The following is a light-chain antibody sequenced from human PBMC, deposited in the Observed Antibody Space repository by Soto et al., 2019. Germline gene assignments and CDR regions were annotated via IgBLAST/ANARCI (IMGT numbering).Light chain of an antibody. V-gene: IGKV1-33*01. Sequence: DIQMTQSPSSLSASVGYRVTITFQASQDITNYLNWYQQKPGKAPNLLIYGASNLETGVPSRFSGSGSGTDFTFTISSLQAEDIGTYFCQQYDSVFTFGQGTRLEI. CDR2: GAS. CDR3: QQYDSVFT. CDR1: QDITNY. J-gene: IGKJ5*01.